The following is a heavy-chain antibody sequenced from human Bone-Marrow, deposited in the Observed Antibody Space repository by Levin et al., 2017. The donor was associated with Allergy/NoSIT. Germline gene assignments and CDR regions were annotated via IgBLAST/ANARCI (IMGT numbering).Heavy chain of an antibody. V-gene: IGHV3-23*01. CDR1: GFTFSSYA. J-gene: IGHJ4*02. CDR3: AKNRQWLAPKNFDY. D-gene: IGHD6-19*01. CDR2: ISGSGDST. Sequence: GGSLRLSCAASGFTFSSYAMSWVRQAPGKGLEWVSSISGSGDSTYYADSVKGRFTISRDYSKNTLYLQMNSLRAEDTAIYYCAKNRQWLAPKNFDYWGQGTLVTVPS.